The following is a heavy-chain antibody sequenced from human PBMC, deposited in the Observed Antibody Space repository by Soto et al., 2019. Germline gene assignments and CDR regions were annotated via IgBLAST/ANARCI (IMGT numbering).Heavy chain of an antibody. CDR1: GFTFSSYS. Sequence: EVQLVEAGGGLVKPGGSLRLSCAASGFTFSSYSMNWVRQAPGKGLEWVSSISSSSSYIYYAESVKGRFTISRDNAKNSLYLQMNSLRDEDTAVYYCARDPYDSSGYSDYWGQGTLVTVSS. D-gene: IGHD3-22*01. J-gene: IGHJ4*02. V-gene: IGHV3-21*01. CDR2: ISSSSSYI. CDR3: ARDPYDSSGYSDY.